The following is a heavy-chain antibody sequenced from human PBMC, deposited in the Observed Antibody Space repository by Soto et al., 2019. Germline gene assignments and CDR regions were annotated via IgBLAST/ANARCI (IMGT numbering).Heavy chain of an antibody. J-gene: IGHJ4*02. Sequence: QITLKESGPTLVKPTETLTLTCTFSGFSLSTSGVGVGWIRQPPGKALEWLALIYWDDDKRYSPSLKSRLTITKDTSKNQVVLTMTNMDPVDTATYYCAHRPSYCSGGSCYSGFDYWGQGTLVTVSS. CDR3: AHRPSYCSGGSCYSGFDY. CDR2: IYWDDDK. D-gene: IGHD2-15*01. V-gene: IGHV2-5*02. CDR1: GFSLSTSGVG.